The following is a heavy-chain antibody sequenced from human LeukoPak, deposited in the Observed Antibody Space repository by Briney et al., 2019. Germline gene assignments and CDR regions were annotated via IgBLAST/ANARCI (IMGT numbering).Heavy chain of an antibody. V-gene: IGHV3-53*01. J-gene: IGHJ3*02. CDR1: GFTVSSNY. CDR2: IYSGGST. D-gene: IGHD3/OR15-3a*01. Sequence: GGSLRLSCAASGFTVSSNYMSWVRQAPGKGLEWVSVIYSGGSTYYADSVKGRFTISRDNSKNTLYLQMNSLRAEDTAVYYCASASALDWFLNAFDIWGQGTMVTVSS. CDR3: ASASALDWFLNAFDI.